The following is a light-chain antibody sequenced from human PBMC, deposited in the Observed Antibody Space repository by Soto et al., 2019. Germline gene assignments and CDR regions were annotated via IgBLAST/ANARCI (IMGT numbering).Light chain of an antibody. V-gene: IGKV1-39*01. CDR2: AAS. CDR1: QTISTY. J-gene: IGKJ4*01. Sequence: DIQMTQSPSSLSASVGDRVTITCRASQTISTYLNWYQQKPGKVPELLIYAASSLQSGVPSRFSASGSGTEFTLPIGSLQPEDFATYYCQQSYSTPLTFGGGTKVESK. CDR3: QQSYSTPLT.